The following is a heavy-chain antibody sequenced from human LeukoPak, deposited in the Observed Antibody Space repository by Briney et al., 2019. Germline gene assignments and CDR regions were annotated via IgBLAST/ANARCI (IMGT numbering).Heavy chain of an antibody. CDR1: GYTFTSYA. Sequence: GASVKVSCKASGYTFTSYAMNWVRQAPGQGLEWMGWINTNTGNPTYAQGFTGRFVFSLDTSVSTAYLRISSLKAEDTAVYYCARVRRFLEWLSGFDPWGQGTLVTVSS. J-gene: IGHJ5*02. V-gene: IGHV7-4-1*02. D-gene: IGHD3-3*01. CDR2: INTNTGNP. CDR3: ARVRRFLEWLSGFDP.